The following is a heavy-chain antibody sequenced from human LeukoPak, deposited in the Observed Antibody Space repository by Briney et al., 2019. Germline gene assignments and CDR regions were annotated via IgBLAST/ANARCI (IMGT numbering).Heavy chain of an antibody. CDR3: ARVVKYSRPYEGSDY. Sequence: GGSLRLSCVASGFTFSGYWMNWVRQAPGKGLEWVSYISSSSSSIYYADSVKGRFTISRDNAKNSLYLQMNSLRAEDTAVYYCARVVKYSRPYEGSDYWGQGTLVTVSS. D-gene: IGHD6-6*01. V-gene: IGHV3-48*04. CDR2: ISSSSSSI. CDR1: GFTFSGYW. J-gene: IGHJ4*02.